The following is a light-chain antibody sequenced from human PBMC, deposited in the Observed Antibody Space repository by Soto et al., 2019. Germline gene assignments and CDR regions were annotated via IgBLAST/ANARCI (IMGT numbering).Light chain of an antibody. CDR1: QSISSW. J-gene: IGKJ1*01. CDR2: KAS. V-gene: IGKV1-5*03. CDR3: QQYNSYPWT. Sequence: DIQMTQSPSTLSASVGDRVTITCRASQSISSWLAWYRQKPGKAPKVLIYKASSLESGVPSRFSGSGSGTEFTLTISSLQPDECATYYCQQYNSYPWTFGQGTKVEIK.